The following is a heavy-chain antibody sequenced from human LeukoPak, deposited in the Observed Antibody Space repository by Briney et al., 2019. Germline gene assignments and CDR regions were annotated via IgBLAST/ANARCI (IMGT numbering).Heavy chain of an antibody. CDR1: GFTFTNFW. J-gene: IGHJ6*02. CDR2: INGDGSDR. CDR3: AIAYGLDV. Sequence: PGGSLRLSCAASGFTFTNFWMSWVRQAAGKGLEWVANINGDGSDRYYMDSLKGRFTISRDNAKNSLYLQMNSLRVEDTAIYYCAIAYGLDVWGQGTTVTVSS. V-gene: IGHV3-7*03.